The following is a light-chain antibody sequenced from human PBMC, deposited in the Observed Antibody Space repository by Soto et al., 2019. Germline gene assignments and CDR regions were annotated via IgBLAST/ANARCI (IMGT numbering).Light chain of an antibody. CDR2: GAS. Sequence: EIVMTQSPATLSVSPGERATLSCRASHSVSSNLAFYQHKPGQAPRLLIYGASSRATGIPARFSGSGSGTEFTLTITSLQSEDFAVYYCQQYNSWPRTFGQGTKVDI. CDR3: QQYNSWPRT. J-gene: IGKJ1*01. V-gene: IGKV3-15*01. CDR1: HSVSSN.